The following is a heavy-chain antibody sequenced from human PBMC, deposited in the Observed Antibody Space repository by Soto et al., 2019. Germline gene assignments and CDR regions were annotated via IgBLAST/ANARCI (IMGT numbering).Heavy chain of an antibody. CDR3: ARHELNTSWYRKWFDP. CDR2: MYYRGRT. Sequence: SETLSLTCNVSGGSVSSSGYYWGWIRQPPGKGLEWIGSMYYRGRTDYNPSLKGQVTISVDTSNNTFSLKLSAVTAADTAVYYCARHELNTSWYRKWFDPWGQGSLVTVSS. V-gene: IGHV4-39*01. D-gene: IGHD6-13*01. CDR1: GGSVSSSGYY. J-gene: IGHJ5*02.